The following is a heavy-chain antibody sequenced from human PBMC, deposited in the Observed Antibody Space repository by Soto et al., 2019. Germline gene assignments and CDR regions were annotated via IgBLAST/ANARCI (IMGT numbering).Heavy chain of an antibody. CDR2: ISWNSGSI. Sequence: GGSLRLSCAASGFTFDDYAMHWVRQAPGKGLEWVSGISWNSGSIGYADSVKGRFTISRDNAKNSLYLQMNSLRAEDTALYYCAKDSHGDYYYSYGMDVWGQGTPVTVSS. CDR1: GFTFDDYA. CDR3: AKDSHGDYYYSYGMDV. D-gene: IGHD4-17*01. V-gene: IGHV3-9*01. J-gene: IGHJ6*02.